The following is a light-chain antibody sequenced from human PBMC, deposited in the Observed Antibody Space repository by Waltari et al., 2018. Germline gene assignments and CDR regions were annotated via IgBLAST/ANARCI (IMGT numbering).Light chain of an antibody. J-gene: IGLJ1*01. CDR2: DFI. CDR3: SSYISSSTPYV. V-gene: IGLV2-14*03. Sequence: QSALTQPASVSGSPGQSITISCTGTSRDVGGYNYVSWYQQHPGKAPKLLIYDFIYRPSGVSDRFSGSKSGHTASLIISGLQADDEADYYCSSYISSSTPYVFGTGTKVTVL. CDR1: SRDVGGYNY.